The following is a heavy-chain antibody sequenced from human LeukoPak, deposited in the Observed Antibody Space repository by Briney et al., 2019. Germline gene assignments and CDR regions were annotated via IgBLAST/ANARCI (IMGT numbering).Heavy chain of an antibody. V-gene: IGHV4-39*01. CDR3: ARTAGIAVAGSRQYFDY. D-gene: IGHD6-19*01. CDR2: FYYSGNT. Sequence: SETLSLTCSVSGGSISSSSYYWGWLRQPPGKGLEWIGSFYYSGNTCYNPSLKSRVTISVDTSKNEFSLKLRSVTAADTAVYYCARTAGIAVAGSRQYFDYWGQGTLVTVSS. CDR1: GGSISSSSYY. J-gene: IGHJ4*02.